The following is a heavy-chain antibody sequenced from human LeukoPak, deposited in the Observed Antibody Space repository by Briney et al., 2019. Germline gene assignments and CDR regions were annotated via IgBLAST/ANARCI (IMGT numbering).Heavy chain of an antibody. V-gene: IGHV3-74*01. CDR2: INNDATRT. CDR1: GSAFSRSW. Sequence: GGSLRLFCAASGSAFSRSWIHWVPHAPGKGLVWVSNINNDATRTTYADSVRGRITLSRDNAKNTVSLQMNSLRAEDTAVYYCASDGAYAMAVWGQGTTVIVSS. CDR3: ASDGAYAMAV. J-gene: IGHJ6*02. D-gene: IGHD1-26*01.